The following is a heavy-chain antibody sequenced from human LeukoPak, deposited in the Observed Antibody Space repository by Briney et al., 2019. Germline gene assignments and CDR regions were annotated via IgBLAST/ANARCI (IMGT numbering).Heavy chain of an antibody. Sequence: PGGSLRLSCAASGFTFSSYGMHWVRQAPGKGLEWVAVISYDGSNKYYADSARGRFTISRDNSKNTLYLQMNSLRAEDTAVYYCAKDNMWAAPPLTSTQDYYMDVWGKGTTVTVSS. D-gene: IGHD2/OR15-2a*01. V-gene: IGHV3-30*18. CDR3: AKDNMWAAPPLTSTQDYYMDV. CDR1: GFTFSSYG. J-gene: IGHJ6*03. CDR2: ISYDGSNK.